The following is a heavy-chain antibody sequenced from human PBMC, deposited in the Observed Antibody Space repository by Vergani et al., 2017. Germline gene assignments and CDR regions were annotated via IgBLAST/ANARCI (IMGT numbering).Heavy chain of an antibody. CDR3: ARAGHFDWLSRFDY. CDR2: IVVGSGNT. CDR1: GFTFTSSA. Sequence: QMQLVQSGPEVRKPGTSVKVSCKASGFTFTSSAVQWVRQARGQRLEWIGWIVVGSGNTNYAQKFQERVTITRDMSTSTAYMELSSLRAEDTAVYYCARAGHFDWLSRFDYWGQGTLVTVSS. J-gene: IGHJ4*02. D-gene: IGHD3-9*01. V-gene: IGHV1-58*01.